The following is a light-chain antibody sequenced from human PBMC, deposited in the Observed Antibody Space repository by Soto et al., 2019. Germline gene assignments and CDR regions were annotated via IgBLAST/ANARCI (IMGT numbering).Light chain of an antibody. Sequence: DIQMTQSPSTLSASVGDRVTITCRASQSISSWLAWYQQKPGKAPKLLIYKASNLESGAPSRFSGSGSGTEFTLRISGLRPDDFATDYCQQYDSFPRTFVQGTKVEIK. CDR3: QQYDSFPRT. CDR2: KAS. V-gene: IGKV1-5*03. J-gene: IGKJ1*01. CDR1: QSISSW.